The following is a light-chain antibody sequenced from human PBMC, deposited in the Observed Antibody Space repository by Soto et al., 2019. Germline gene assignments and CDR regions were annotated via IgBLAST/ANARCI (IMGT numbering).Light chain of an antibody. CDR1: QSVKNNY. V-gene: IGKV3-20*01. J-gene: IGKJ2*01. CDR3: QQYGRSPYT. CDR2: GAS. Sequence: EIVLTQSPGTLSLSPGERATLSCRASQSVKNNYLAWYQQRPGQAPRLLIYGASTRATGIPDRVTGSGSGTDFTLTINKLEPEDFAVYYCQQYGRSPYTFGQGTKLEIK.